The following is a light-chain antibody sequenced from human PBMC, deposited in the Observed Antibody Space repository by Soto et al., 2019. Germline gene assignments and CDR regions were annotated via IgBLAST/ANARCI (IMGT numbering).Light chain of an antibody. CDR2: GAS. CDR1: QASSYF. CDR3: QQFKSYPFT. V-gene: IGKV1-9*01. Sequence: DIQLTQSPSFLSASVGDRVTITCRASQASSYFLAWYQQKPGKAPKLLIYGASTLQSGVLSRFSGSGSGTEFTLTISSLQPEDFANYHCQQFKSYPFTFGGGTKVEIK. J-gene: IGKJ4*01.